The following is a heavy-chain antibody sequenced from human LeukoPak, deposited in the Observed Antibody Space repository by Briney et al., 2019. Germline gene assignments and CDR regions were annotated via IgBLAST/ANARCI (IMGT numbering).Heavy chain of an antibody. CDR3: AKMINYEDSSGYYAFYFDY. CDR1: GVSVSNVTYY. CDR2: INYSGST. J-gene: IGHJ4*02. Sequence: LGTLCLSCGVSGVSVSNVTYYWGWIRQPPGKGLEWIISINYSGSTNYNPSIESRVTISVVTSKYQFSLKISSVTAADTALSYCAKMINYEDSSGYYAFYFDYWGQGTLVTVSS. V-gene: IGHV4-61*01. D-gene: IGHD3-22*01.